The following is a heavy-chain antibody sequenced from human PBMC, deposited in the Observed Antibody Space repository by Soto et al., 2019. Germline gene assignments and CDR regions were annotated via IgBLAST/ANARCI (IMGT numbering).Heavy chain of an antibody. V-gene: IGHV1-18*01. CDR2: ISAYNGNT. CDR3: ARDIIVGATNPLYYYYYGMDV. D-gene: IGHD1-26*01. Sequence: ASVKVSCKASGYTFTIYCISWVRQAPGQGLEWMGWISAYNGNTNYAQKLQGRVTMTTDTSTSTAYMELRSLRSDDTAVYYCARDIIVGATNPLYYYYYGMDVWGQGTTVTVSS. J-gene: IGHJ6*02. CDR1: GYTFTIYC.